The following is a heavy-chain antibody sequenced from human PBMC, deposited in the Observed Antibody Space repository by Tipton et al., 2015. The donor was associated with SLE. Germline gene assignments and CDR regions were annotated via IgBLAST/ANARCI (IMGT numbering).Heavy chain of an antibody. V-gene: IGHV4-34*01. Sequence: LRLSCAASRFTFSSYPMHWVRQAPGKGLEWIGEINHSGSTNYNPSLKSRVTISVDTSKNQFSLKLSSVTAADTAVYYCARGGTLWYYYSYMDVWGKGTTVTVSS. CDR2: INHSGST. CDR1: RFTFSSYP. J-gene: IGHJ6*03. CDR3: ARGGTLWYYYSYMDV. D-gene: IGHD3-16*01.